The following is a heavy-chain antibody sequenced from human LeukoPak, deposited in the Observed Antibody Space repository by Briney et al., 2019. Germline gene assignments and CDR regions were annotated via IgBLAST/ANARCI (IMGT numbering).Heavy chain of an antibody. D-gene: IGHD2-2*01. CDR3: TTDFPIVVVPAAAIRPYYFDY. CDR1: GFTFSNAW. CDR2: IKSKTDGGTT. V-gene: IGHV3-15*01. Sequence: GGSLRLSCAASGFTFSNAWMNWVRQAPGKGLEWVGRIKSKTDGGTTDYAAPVKGRFTISRDDSKNTLYLQMNSLKTEDTAVYYCTTDFPIVVVPAAAIRPYYFDYWGQGTLVTVSS. J-gene: IGHJ4*02.